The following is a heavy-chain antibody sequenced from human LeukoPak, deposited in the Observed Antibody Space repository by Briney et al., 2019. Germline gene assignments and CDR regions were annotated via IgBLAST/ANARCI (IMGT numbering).Heavy chain of an antibody. V-gene: IGHV3-23*01. CDR1: GFTFSSYS. CDR2: ISSSGGTT. J-gene: IGHJ4*02. Sequence: GGSLRLSCAASGFTFSSYSMNWVRQAPGKGLEWVSVISSSGGTTYYSDSVRGRFIISRDNSKNTLYLQMNSLRAEDTAVYYCAKAGIAVPATPEYCGQGTQVTVSS. CDR3: AKAGIAVPATPEY. D-gene: IGHD6-19*01.